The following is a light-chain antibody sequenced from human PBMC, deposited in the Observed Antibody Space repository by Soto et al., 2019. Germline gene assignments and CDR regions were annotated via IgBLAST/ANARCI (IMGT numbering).Light chain of an antibody. CDR1: QSISNS. Sequence: EIVLTQSPATLSLSPGEGATLSCRASQSISNSLAWYQQKPGQAPRLVIFEAANRATGISGRFNGGGSGTDFTLTISSLEPEDAAVYYCQQRSKWPHTFGQGTKLEIK. CDR3: QQRSKWPHT. V-gene: IGKV3-11*01. CDR2: EAA. J-gene: IGKJ2*01.